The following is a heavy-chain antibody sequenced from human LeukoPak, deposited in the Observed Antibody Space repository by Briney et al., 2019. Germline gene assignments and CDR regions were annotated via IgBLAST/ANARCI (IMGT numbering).Heavy chain of an antibody. CDR3: ARQIAGRNSFYYGMDV. V-gene: IGHV4-59*08. D-gene: IGHD6-6*01. J-gene: IGHJ6*02. Sequence: SETLTLTCSVTGGSISSYYWSWIRQPPGTGLEWIGYIYYSGSTNYNPSLESRVTISVDTSKNQFSLNLTSVTAADTATYYCARQIAGRNSFYYGMDVWGPGTTVTVSS. CDR2: IYYSGST. CDR1: GGSISSYY.